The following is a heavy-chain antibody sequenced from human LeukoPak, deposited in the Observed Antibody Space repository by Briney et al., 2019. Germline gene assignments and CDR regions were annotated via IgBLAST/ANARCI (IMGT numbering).Heavy chain of an antibody. CDR1: GFTFSSYW. J-gene: IGHJ4*02. D-gene: IGHD5-18*01. V-gene: IGHV3-7*04. CDR3: ARADSYGSILDY. Sequence: GGSLRLSCAASGFTFSSYWMSWVRQSPGRGLEWVANIDQDGSAEYYVDSVGGRFTVSRDNAKNSLYLQIDSLRAEDTAVYYCARADSYGSILDYWGRGTLVTVSS. CDR2: IDQDGSAE.